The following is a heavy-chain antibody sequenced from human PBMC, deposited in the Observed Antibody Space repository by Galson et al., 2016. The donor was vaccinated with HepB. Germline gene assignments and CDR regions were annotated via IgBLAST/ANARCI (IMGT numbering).Heavy chain of an antibody. CDR1: GFSFKLWT. CDR2: INPSGSQI. CDR3: VKAGEGFDWLHH. Sequence: SLRLSCAASGFSFKLWTLSWVRQAPGKGPEWLSSINPSGSQIFYSESVKGRFTISRDNSKNSLSLQMNSLRSEDSALYYCVKAGEGFDWLHHWGHGTLVTVSS. J-gene: IGHJ1*01. D-gene: IGHD3-9*01. V-gene: IGHV3-21*04.